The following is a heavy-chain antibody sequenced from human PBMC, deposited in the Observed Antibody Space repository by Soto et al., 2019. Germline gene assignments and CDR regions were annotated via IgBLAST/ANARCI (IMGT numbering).Heavy chain of an antibody. CDR3: TRRTVFEDYYYYYGMDV. J-gene: IGHJ6*02. CDR2: ISGSGGST. V-gene: IGHV3-23*01. Sequence: PVGSLRLSCAASGFTFSSYAMSWVRQAPGKGLEWVSAISGSGGSTYYADSVKGRFTISRDNSKNTLYLQMNSLKTEDTAVYYCTRRTVFEDYYYYYGMDVWGQGTTVTVSS. D-gene: IGHD4-17*01. CDR1: GFTFSSYA.